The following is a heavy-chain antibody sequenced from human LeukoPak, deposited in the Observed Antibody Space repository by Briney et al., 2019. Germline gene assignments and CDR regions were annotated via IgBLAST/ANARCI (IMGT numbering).Heavy chain of an antibody. CDR2: IYYSGST. CDR3: ARTTYHYDSSGYSAYYYFDY. Sequence: SETLSLTCTVSGGSISSYYWSWIRQPPGKGLEWIGYIYYSGSTNYNPSLKSRVTISVDTSKNQFSLKLSSVTAADTAVYYCARTTYHYDSSGYSAYYYFDYWGQGTLVTVSS. J-gene: IGHJ4*02. CDR1: GGSISSYY. V-gene: IGHV4-59*01. D-gene: IGHD3-22*01.